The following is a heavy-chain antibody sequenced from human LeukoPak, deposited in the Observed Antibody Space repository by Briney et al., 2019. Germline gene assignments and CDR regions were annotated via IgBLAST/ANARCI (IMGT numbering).Heavy chain of an antibody. Sequence: SGGSLRLSCAASGFTFSNAWTSWVRQAPGKGLEWVGRIKSKTDDGTTDYAAPVKGRFTISRDDSKNTLYLQMNSLKTEDTAVYYCTTIGYCSSTSCYKIDYWGQGTLVTVSS. V-gene: IGHV3-15*01. CDR1: GFTFSNAW. CDR2: IKSKTDDGTT. CDR3: TTIGYCSSTSCYKIDY. D-gene: IGHD2-2*02. J-gene: IGHJ4*02.